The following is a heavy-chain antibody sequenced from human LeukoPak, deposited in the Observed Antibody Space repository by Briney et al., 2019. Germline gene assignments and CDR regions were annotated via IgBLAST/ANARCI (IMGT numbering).Heavy chain of an antibody. J-gene: IGHJ4*02. CDR1: GFTFSSYG. CDR3: AKDSEYYYGSGSYYNYFDY. D-gene: IGHD3-10*01. Sequence: GGSLRLSCAASGFTFSSYGMHWVRQAPGKGLEWVAVISYDGSNKYHADSVKGRFTISRDNSKNTLYLQMNSLRAEDTAVYYCAKDSEYYYGSGSYYNYFDYWGQGTLVTVSS. V-gene: IGHV3-30*18. CDR2: ISYDGSNK.